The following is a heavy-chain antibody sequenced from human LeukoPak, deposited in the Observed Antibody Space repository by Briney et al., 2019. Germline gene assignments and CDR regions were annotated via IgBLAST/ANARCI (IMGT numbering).Heavy chain of an antibody. D-gene: IGHD1-1*01. CDR2: ISYSGST. CDR3: AREGTAGTNLNWFDP. J-gene: IGHJ5*02. CDR1: GGSISSYN. V-gene: IGHV4-59*01. Sequence: SETLSLTCTVSGGSISSYNWSWIRQPPGKGLEGIGYISYSGSTNFNPSLKSRVTISVDTSKDQFSLKLSSVTAADTAVYYCAREGTAGTNLNWFDPWGQGTLVTVSS.